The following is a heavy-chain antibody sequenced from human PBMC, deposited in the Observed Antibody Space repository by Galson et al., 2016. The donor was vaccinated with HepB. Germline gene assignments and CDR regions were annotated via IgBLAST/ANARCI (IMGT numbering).Heavy chain of an antibody. V-gene: IGHV4-39*01. CDR2: IYHSGST. CDR3: ARIRYSGRYSNWFDP. D-gene: IGHD1-26*01. J-gene: IGHJ5*02. CDR1: GGSISSSSYY. Sequence: SETLSLTCIVSGGSISSSSYYWGWIRQPPGKGLEWIGSIYHSGSTYSNPSLKSRVTISVDTSKNQFSLKLNSVTAADTAVYYCARIRYSGRYSNWFDPWGQGTLVTVSS.